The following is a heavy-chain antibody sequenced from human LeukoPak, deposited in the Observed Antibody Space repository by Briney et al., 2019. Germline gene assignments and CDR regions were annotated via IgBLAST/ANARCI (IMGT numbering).Heavy chain of an antibody. CDR1: DGSVSPYY. Sequence: SETLSLTCTVSDGSVSPYYWSWVRQPPGKGLEWIGNIYYSGSTDPTPSLKSRVTFSVDTSKNQFSLKLSSVTAADTAMYYCARGQRGLPYWGQGILVTVSS. CDR3: ARGQRGLPY. D-gene: IGHD3/OR15-3a*01. V-gene: IGHV4-59*02. CDR2: IYYSGST. J-gene: IGHJ4*02.